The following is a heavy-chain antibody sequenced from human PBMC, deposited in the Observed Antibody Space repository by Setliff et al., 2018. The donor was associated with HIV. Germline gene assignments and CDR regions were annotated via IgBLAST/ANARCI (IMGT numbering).Heavy chain of an antibody. D-gene: IGHD3-3*01. J-gene: IGHJ4*02. CDR1: GFTFSSYS. CDR2: ISSSSSYI. Sequence: GGSLRLSCAASGFTFSSYSMNWVRQAPGKGLEWVSSISSSSSYIYYADSVKGRFTILRDDSKKTVDLQMNSLRADDTAVYYCVKDVVKFWSGSGALDFWGPGTLVTVSS. V-gene: IGHV3-21*01. CDR3: VKDVVKFWSGSGALDF.